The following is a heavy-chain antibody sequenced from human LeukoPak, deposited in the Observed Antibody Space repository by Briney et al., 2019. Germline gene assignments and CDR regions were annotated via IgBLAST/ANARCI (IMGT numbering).Heavy chain of an antibody. J-gene: IGHJ3*01. CDR3: AGGFYGSGSYSSPGSHAFDV. Sequence: SGTLSLTCAVSGGSISSNNWWSWVRQPPGKGLEWIGEIYHSGSTDYDPSLESRVSISVDKSKNQFSLKLSSVTAADTAVYYCAGGFYGSGSYSSPGSHAFDVWGQGTMVTVSS. D-gene: IGHD3-10*01. V-gene: IGHV4-4*02. CDR2: IYHSGST. CDR1: GGSISSNNW.